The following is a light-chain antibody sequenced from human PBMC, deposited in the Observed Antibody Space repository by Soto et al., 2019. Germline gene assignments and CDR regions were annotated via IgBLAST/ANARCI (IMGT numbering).Light chain of an antibody. CDR2: DVT. CDR1: SSDVGGYNY. V-gene: IGLV2-11*01. Sequence: QSALTQPRSVSGSPGQSVTISCTGTSSDVGGYNYVSWYQQYPGKAPKLMIYDVTKRPSGVPDRFSGSKSDNTASLTISGLQAEDEADYYCCSYAGSYLWVFGGGTKLTVL. CDR3: CSYAGSYLWV. J-gene: IGLJ3*02.